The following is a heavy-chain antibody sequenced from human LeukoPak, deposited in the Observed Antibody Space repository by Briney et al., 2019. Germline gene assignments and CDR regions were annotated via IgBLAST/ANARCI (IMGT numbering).Heavy chain of an antibody. J-gene: IGHJ4*02. CDR1: GYTFTSYY. V-gene: IGHV1-46*01. CDR3: ARALPGYYDRGAFDY. Sequence: ASVKVSCKASGYTFTSYYMHWVRQAPGQGLEWMGVINPAGGSTGYTQKFQGRVTMTRDTSTSTVYIELSSLRSEDTAVYYCARALPGYYDRGAFDYWGLGTLVTVSS. D-gene: IGHD3-9*01. CDR2: INPAGGST.